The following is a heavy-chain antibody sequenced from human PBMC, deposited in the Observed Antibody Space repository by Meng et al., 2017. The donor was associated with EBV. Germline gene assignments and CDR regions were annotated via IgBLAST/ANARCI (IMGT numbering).Heavy chain of an antibody. CDR3: ARGVEENGSHYPFDS. J-gene: IGHJ4*02. CDR2: INTYSGKA. D-gene: IGHD1-1*01. Sequence: GHLVKVGSEWKRPGASAKVSCKASGYTFRNYAINWMRQVPGQGLEWMGWINTYSGKATFAQGFTGRFVFSLDTPVTTAHLQISGLKTEDSAVYYCARGVEENGSHYPFDSWGQGTLVTVS. CDR1: GYTFRNYA. V-gene: IGHV7-4-1*02.